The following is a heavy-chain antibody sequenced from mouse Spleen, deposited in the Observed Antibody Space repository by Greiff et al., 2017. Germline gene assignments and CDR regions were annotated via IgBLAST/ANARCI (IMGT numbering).Heavy chain of an antibody. V-gene: IGHV5-17*01. D-gene: IGHD1-1*01. J-gene: IGHJ4*01. CDR2: ISSGSSTI. CDR3: ASYGSSYDYYAMDY. CDR1: GFTFSDYG. Sequence: EVQLVESGGGLVKPGGSLKLSCAASGFTFSDYGMHWVRQAPEKGLEWVAYISSGSSTIYYADTVKGRFTIARDNAKNTLFLQMTSLRSEDTAMYYCASYGSSYDYYAMDYWGQGTSVTVSS.